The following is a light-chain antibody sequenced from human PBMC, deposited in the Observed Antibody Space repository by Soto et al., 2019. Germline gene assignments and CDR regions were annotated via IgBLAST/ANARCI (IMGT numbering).Light chain of an antibody. CDR2: DAS. V-gene: IGKV3-11*01. CDR3: QQRSNWPPWT. J-gene: IGKJ1*01. CDR1: QSVSSY. Sequence: EIVLTQSPATLSLSPGERATLSCRASQSVSSYLAWYQQKPGQAPRLLIYDASNRATGIPARFSGSGSGTDVTLTISSLEPEDFGVYYCQQRSNWPPWTFGQGTKVEI.